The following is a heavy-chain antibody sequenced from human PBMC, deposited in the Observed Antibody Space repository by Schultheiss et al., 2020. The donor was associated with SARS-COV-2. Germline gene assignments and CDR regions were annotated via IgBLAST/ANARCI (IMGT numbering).Heavy chain of an antibody. D-gene: IGHD2-15*01. Sequence: LSLTCTVSGGSISSYYWSWIRQPPGKGLEWIGYIYYSGSTNYNPSLKSRVTISVDTSKNQFSLKLSSVTAADTAVYYCARRYCSGGSCSGGRYYFDYWGQGTLVTVSS. CDR2: IYYSGST. J-gene: IGHJ4*02. CDR1: GGSISSYY. CDR3: ARRYCSGGSCSGGRYYFDY. V-gene: IGHV4-59*01.